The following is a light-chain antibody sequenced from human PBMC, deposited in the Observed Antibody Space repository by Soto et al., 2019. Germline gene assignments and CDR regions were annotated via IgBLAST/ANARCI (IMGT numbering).Light chain of an antibody. V-gene: IGLV1-40*01. CDR2: ANR. Sequence: QLVLTQPPSVSGAPGQRVSISCTGSSSNIGAGYDVHWYQQLPGTAPKVLIYANRNRPSGVPDRFSGSKSGTSASLAITGRRAEDEADYYCQSYDSNLGGWVFGGGTKVTVL. J-gene: IGLJ3*02. CDR3: QSYDSNLGGWV. CDR1: SSNIGAGYD.